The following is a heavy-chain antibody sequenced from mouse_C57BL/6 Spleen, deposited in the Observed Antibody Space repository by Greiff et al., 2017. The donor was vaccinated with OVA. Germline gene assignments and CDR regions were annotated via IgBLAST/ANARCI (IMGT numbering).Heavy chain of an antibody. CDR3: ARAPYYYGSSPYWYFDV. Sequence: LQQSGAELMKPGASVKLSCKATGYTFTGYWIEWVKQRPGHGLEWIGEILPGSGSTNYNEKFKGKATFTADTSSNTAYMQLSSLTTDDSAIYYCARAPYYYGSSPYWYFDVWGTGTTVTVSS. J-gene: IGHJ1*03. CDR2: ILPGSGST. CDR1: GYTFTGYW. D-gene: IGHD1-1*01. V-gene: IGHV1-9*01.